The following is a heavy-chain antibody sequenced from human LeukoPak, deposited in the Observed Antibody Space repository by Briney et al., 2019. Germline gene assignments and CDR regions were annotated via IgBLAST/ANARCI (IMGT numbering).Heavy chain of an antibody. Sequence: PGGTLRLSCAASGFTFNTYGMSWVRQAPGKGLEWVSAISGSGGSTYYADSVKGRFTISRDNSKNTLYLQMNSLRAEDTAVYYCAKAVVTRAHFDYWGQGTLVTVSS. CDR2: ISGSGGST. V-gene: IGHV3-23*01. D-gene: IGHD3-22*01. J-gene: IGHJ4*02. CDR3: AKAVVTRAHFDY. CDR1: GFTFNTYG.